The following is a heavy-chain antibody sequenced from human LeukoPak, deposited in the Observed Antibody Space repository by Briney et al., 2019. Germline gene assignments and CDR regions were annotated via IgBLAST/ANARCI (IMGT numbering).Heavy chain of an antibody. D-gene: IGHD4-17*01. J-gene: IGHJ4*02. Sequence: GGSLRLSCAASGFTFSSYSMNWVRQAPGKGLEWVSSISGSSGDIYYADSVKGRFTISRDNAKNSLYLQMNSPRAEDTAVYYCARADGDYPVDYWGQGTLVTVSS. CDR3: ARADGDYPVDY. CDR2: ISGSSGDI. CDR1: GFTFSSYS. V-gene: IGHV3-21*01.